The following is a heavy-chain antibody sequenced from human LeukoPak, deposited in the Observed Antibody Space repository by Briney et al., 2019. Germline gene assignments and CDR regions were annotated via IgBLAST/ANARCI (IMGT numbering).Heavy chain of an antibody. CDR3: ARVDTRGWLIYGMDV. Sequence: GRSLRLSCAASGXSFYNYAMHWVRQAPGKGLEWVGVTSYDGNNNFYADSVKGRFTISRENSKNTLTLQMNSVRPEDTAVYYCARVDTRGWLIYGMDVWGQGTTVTVSS. D-gene: IGHD6-19*01. V-gene: IGHV3-30-3*01. J-gene: IGHJ6*02. CDR1: GXSFYNYA. CDR2: TSYDGNNN.